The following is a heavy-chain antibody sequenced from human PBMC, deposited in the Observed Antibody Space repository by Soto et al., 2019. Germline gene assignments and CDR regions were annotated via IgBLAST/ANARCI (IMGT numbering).Heavy chain of an antibody. CDR1: GFTVSSNY. J-gene: IGHJ1*01. V-gene: IGHV3-66*01. CDR3: ARDRDYYDSSSYYSVESFHH. D-gene: IGHD3-22*01. Sequence: GGSLRLSCAASGFTVSSNYMSWVRQAPGKGLEWVSVIYSGGSTYYADSVKGRFTISRDNSKNTLYLQMNSLRAEDTAVYYCARDRDYYDSSSYYSVESFHHWGQGT. CDR2: IYSGGST.